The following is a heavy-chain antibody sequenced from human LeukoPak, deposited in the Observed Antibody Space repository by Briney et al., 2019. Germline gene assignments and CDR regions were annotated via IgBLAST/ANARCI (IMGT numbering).Heavy chain of an antibody. CDR3: ARALLGATLFWFDP. CDR2: MNPNSCNT. Sequence: GASVKVSCKASVYTFTSYDINWVRQATGQGLEWMGWMNPNSCNTGYAQKFQSRVTMTRNTSISTAYMELSSLRSEDTAVYYCARALLGATLFWFDPWGQGTLVTVSS. J-gene: IGHJ5*02. V-gene: IGHV1-8*01. CDR1: VYTFTSYD. D-gene: IGHD1-26*01.